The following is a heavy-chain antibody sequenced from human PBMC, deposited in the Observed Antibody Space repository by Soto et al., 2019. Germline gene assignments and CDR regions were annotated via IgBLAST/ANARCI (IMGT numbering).Heavy chain of an antibody. CDR1: GFTFSSYG. CDR2: ISYDGSNK. D-gene: IGHD3-22*01. V-gene: IGHV3-30*18. CDR3: AKDVRRYYYDSSGYRGYYYYGMDV. Sequence: GGSLRLSCAASGFTFSSYGMHWVRQAPGKGLEWVAVISYDGSNKYYADSVKGRFTISRDNSKNTLYLQMNSLRAEDTAVYYCAKDVRRYYYDSSGYRGYYYYGMDVWGQGTTVTVSS. J-gene: IGHJ6*02.